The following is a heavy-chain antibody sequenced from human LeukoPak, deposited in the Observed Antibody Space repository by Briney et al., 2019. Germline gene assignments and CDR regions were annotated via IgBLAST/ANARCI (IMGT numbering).Heavy chain of an antibody. CDR3: ARARYETRIWPKSRYDYYHYMDV. Sequence: ASVKVSCKASGYTFASYGIGWVRQAPGQGLEWMGWISAYNGNTNYAQKLQGRVTMTIDTSTSTAYMELRSLRSDDMAVYYCARARYETRIWPKSRYDYYHYMDVWGKGTTVTVSS. D-gene: IGHD3-3*01. CDR2: ISAYNGNT. J-gene: IGHJ6*03. V-gene: IGHV1-18*03. CDR1: GYTFASYG.